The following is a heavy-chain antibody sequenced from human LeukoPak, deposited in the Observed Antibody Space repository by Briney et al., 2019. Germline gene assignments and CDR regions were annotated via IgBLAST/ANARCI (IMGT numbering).Heavy chain of an antibody. CDR1: GDSISSYY. CDR3: ARLYYDSSRYPNWFDP. J-gene: IGHJ5*02. Sequence: NPSETLSLTCTVSGDSISSYYWSWIRQPPGKGLKWIGYIYYSGSTNYNPSLKSRVTISVDTSKNQFSLKLSSVTAADTAVYYCARLYYDSSRYPNWFDPWGQGTLVTVSS. V-gene: IGHV4-59*08. D-gene: IGHD3-22*01. CDR2: IYYSGST.